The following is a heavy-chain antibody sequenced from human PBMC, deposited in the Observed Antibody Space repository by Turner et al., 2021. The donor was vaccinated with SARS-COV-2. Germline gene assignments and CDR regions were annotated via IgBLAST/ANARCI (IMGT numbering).Heavy chain of an antibody. V-gene: IGHV3-30*18. CDR3: AKAETYSSGWSGGRSYYYYYMDV. D-gene: IGHD6-19*01. Sequence: QVQLVESGGGGVQPGRSLRLPCAASGFTFSSYGMHWVRQAPGKGLEWVAVISYDGSNKYYADSVKGRFTISRDNSKNTLYLQMNSLRAEDTAVYYCAKAETYSSGWSGGRSYYYYYMDVWGKGTTVTVSS. J-gene: IGHJ6*03. CDR1: GFTFSSYG. CDR2: ISYDGSNK.